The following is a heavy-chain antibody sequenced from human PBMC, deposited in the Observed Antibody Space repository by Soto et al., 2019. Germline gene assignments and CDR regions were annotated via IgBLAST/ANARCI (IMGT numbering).Heavy chain of an antibody. CDR2: IYPGDSDT. J-gene: IGHJ6*02. D-gene: IGHD6-13*01. V-gene: IGHV5-51*01. Sequence: GESLKISCKGSGCSFTSYWIGWARHMPGKGLEWMGIIYPGDSDTRYSPSFQGQVTISADKSISTAYLQWSSLKASDTALYYCARTAAAGKYYNGMDVWGQGTTVTVSS. CDR1: GCSFTSYW. CDR3: ARTAAAGKYYNGMDV.